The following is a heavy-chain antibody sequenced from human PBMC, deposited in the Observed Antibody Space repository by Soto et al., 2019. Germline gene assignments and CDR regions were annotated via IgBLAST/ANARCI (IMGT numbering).Heavy chain of an antibody. CDR2: ISGGGSTT. D-gene: IGHD6-19*01. CDR1: GFTFSDNY. V-gene: IGHV3-11*01. J-gene: IGHJ3*02. Sequence: GGSLRLSCAASGFTFSDNYMSWIRQAPGKGLEWVSYISGGGSTTHYADSVKGRFTISRDNAKNSLYLQMNNLRVEDTAVYYCARGAKPYSSGRDVLDIWGQGTMVTVSS. CDR3: ARGAKPYSSGRDVLDI.